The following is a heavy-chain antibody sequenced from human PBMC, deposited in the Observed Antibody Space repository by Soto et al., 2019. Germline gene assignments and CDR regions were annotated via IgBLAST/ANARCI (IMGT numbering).Heavy chain of an antibody. CDR1: GYTFTSYC. V-gene: IGHV1-18*04. CDR3: ARDGRVGCSSTSCWENYGMDV. D-gene: IGHD2-2*01. J-gene: IGHJ6*02. Sequence: ASVKVSCKASGYTFTSYCISWVLQAPGQGLEWMGWISAYNGNTNYAQKLQGRVTMTTDTSTSTAYMELRSLRSDDTAVYYCARDGRVGCSSTSCWENYGMDVWGQGTTVTVSS. CDR2: ISAYNGNT.